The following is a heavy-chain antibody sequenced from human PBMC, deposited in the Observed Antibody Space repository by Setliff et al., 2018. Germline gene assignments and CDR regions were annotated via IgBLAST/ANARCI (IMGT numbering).Heavy chain of an antibody. D-gene: IGHD3-10*01. V-gene: IGHV4-39*01. CDR2: IYSSGTT. CDR1: GGSISTSSHH. J-gene: IGHJ3*02. CDR3: TRRPRGRAAFDI. Sequence: SETLSLTCTVSGGSISTSSHHWVWIRQSPGKGLEWIGTIYSSGTTYYNLSLKSRVTISLYTSKSQFSLNLGSVTAADTAVYYCTRRPRGRAAFDIWGQGTMVTVSS.